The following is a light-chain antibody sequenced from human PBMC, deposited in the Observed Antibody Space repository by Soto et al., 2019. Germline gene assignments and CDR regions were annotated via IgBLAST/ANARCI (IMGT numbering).Light chain of an antibody. CDR2: RSS. CDR1: QDLDKW. V-gene: IGKV1-5*01. Sequence: IVLSQSPSSLSASVGDRVTITCRASQDLDKWLAWYQQKPGKAPNLLIYRSSTLREGVPSRFRGFGSGTAYMLTITDLQPDDFATSYCQQYSSYWTFGQGTVV. CDR3: QQYSSYWT. J-gene: IGKJ1*01.